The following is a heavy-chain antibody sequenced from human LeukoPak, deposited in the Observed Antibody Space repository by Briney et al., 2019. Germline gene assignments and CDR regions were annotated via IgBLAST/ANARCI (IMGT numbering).Heavy chain of an antibody. D-gene: IGHD3-22*01. CDR2: IHYSGST. CDR3: ARHGGYDRSGYWFDP. V-gene: IGHV4-39*01. Sequence: SETLSLTCTVSGGSISSSNYYWGWIRQPPGKGLEWIGSIHYSGSTYHNPSLKSRVTISVDTSKNQFSLKLSSVIAADTAVYYYARHGGYDRSGYWFDPWGQGTLVTVSS. J-gene: IGHJ5*02. CDR1: GGSISSSNYY.